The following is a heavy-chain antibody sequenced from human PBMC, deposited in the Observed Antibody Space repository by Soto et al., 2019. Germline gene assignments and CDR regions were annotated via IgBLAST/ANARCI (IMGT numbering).Heavy chain of an antibody. CDR3: AKGSSSSRSGWFDP. CDR1: GFAFSTYA. J-gene: IGHJ5*02. Sequence: EVQLLESGGGLVQPGGSLRLSCAASGFAFSTYAMSWVRQAPGKGLEWVSVISASGGGTYYADSVKGRFTISRDNSKDTLSLQINRLSADVTAVYYCAKGSSSSRSGWFDPWGQGTLVTVSS. D-gene: IGHD6-6*01. V-gene: IGHV3-23*01. CDR2: ISASGGGT.